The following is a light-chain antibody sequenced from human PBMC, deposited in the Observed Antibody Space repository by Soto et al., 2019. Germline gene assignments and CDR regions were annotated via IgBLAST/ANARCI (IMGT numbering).Light chain of an antibody. V-gene: IGLV1-40*01. CDR3: QSYDSSLSGYV. Sequence: QSVLTQRPSVSGAPGQRVTISCTGSSSNIGAGYDVHWYQQLPGTAPKLLIYGNSNRPSGVPDRFSGSKSGTSASLAITGLQAEDEADYYCQSYDSSLSGYVFGTGTKVTAL. CDR1: SSNIGAGYD. J-gene: IGLJ1*01. CDR2: GNS.